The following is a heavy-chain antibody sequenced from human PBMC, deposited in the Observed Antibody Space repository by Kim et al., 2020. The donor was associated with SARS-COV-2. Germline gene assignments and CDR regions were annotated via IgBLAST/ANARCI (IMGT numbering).Heavy chain of an antibody. CDR3: ARTGDGGRAYYDFWSGYNRDHWFDP. J-gene: IGHJ5*02. CDR2: IIPIFGTA. D-gene: IGHD3-3*01. CDR1: GGTFSSYA. Sequence: SVKVSCKASGGTFSSYAISWVRQAPEQGLEWMGGIIPIFGTANYAQKFQGRVTITADESTSTAYMELSSLRSEDTAVYYCARTGDGGRAYYDFWSGYNRDHWFDPWGQGTLVTVSS. V-gene: IGHV1-69*13.